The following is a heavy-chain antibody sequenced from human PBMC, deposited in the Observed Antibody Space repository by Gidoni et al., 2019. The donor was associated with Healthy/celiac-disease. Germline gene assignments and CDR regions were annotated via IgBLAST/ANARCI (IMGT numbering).Heavy chain of an antibody. Sequence: QLQLQESGQGLVKPSETLSLTCTVSGGSISSSSYYWGWIRQPPGKGLEWIGSIYYSGSTYYNPSLKSRVTIYVDTSKNQFSLKLSSVTAADTAVYYCARRLAAADSAGWFDPWGQGTLVTVSS. CDR2: IYYSGST. V-gene: IGHV4-39*01. J-gene: IGHJ5*02. D-gene: IGHD6-13*01. CDR1: GGSISSSSYY. CDR3: ARRLAAADSAGWFDP.